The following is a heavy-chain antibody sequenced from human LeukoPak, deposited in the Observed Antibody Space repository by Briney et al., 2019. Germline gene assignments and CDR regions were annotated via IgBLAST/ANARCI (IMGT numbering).Heavy chain of an antibody. CDR3: ARGVSTIFNPYSYYMDV. CDR2: VFTGGNT. V-gene: IGHV4-4*07. J-gene: IGHJ6*03. Sequence: SETLSLTCTLSGGSISSYYWSWIRQPAGKGLEWIGRVFTGGNTYYSPSLKSRVTMSLDTSKNQASLNLSSVTAADTAVYYCARGVSTIFNPYSYYMDVWGKGTTVTVSS. CDR1: GGSISSYY. D-gene: IGHD5/OR15-5a*01.